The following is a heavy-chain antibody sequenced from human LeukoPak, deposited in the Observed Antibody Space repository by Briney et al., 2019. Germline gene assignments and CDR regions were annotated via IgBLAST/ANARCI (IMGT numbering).Heavy chain of an antibody. J-gene: IGHJ4*02. D-gene: IGHD5-12*01. Sequence: ASVKVSCKASGDTFSSYAISWVRQAPGQGLEWMGGIIPIFGTANYAQKFQGRVTITADESTSTAYMELSSLRSEDTAVYYCARPAKRGGYSGYEFDYWGQGTLVTVSS. CDR3: ARPAKRGGYSGYEFDY. V-gene: IGHV1-69*13. CDR2: IIPIFGTA. CDR1: GDTFSSYA.